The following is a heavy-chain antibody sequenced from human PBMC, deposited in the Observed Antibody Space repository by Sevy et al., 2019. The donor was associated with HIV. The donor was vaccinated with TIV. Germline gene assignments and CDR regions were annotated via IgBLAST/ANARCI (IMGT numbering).Heavy chain of an antibody. CDR3: LRASSPWYGNFDL. CDR2: INPGGTTT. J-gene: IGHJ2*01. D-gene: IGHD6-13*01. V-gene: IGHV3-74*01. Sequence: GGSLRLSCAASGLSISSYWMHWVRQAPGKGLVWVSRINPGGTTTNYADSVKGRFTISRDNAKNTLYLQMNSVRGDDTAMYYCLRASSPWYGNFDLWGRGTLVTVSS. CDR1: GLSISSYW.